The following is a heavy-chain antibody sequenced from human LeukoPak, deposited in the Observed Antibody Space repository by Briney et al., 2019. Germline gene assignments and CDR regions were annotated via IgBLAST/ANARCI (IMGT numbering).Heavy chain of an antibody. Sequence: GGSLRLSCAASGFIFNSFAMSWVRQAPGKGLEWVSTFSGSGSRTSYADSVKGRFTISRDNSKNTLYLQMNSLRAEDTAVYYCARGAGYNYPYYFDYWGQGTLVTVSS. CDR2: FSGSGSRT. CDR1: GFIFNSFA. V-gene: IGHV3-23*01. CDR3: ARGAGYNYPYYFDY. J-gene: IGHJ4*02. D-gene: IGHD5-24*01.